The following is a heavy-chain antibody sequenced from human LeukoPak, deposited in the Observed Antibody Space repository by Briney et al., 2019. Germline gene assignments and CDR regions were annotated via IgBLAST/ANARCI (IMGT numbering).Heavy chain of an antibody. Sequence: SETLSLTCTVSGGSISSGSYYWSWIRQPAGKGLEWIGRIYTSGSTNYNPSLKSRVTISVDTSKNQFSLKLSSVTAADTAVYYCARGGATDAFDIWGQGTMVTVPS. CDR1: GGSISSGSYY. V-gene: IGHV4-61*02. J-gene: IGHJ3*02. CDR3: ARGGATDAFDI. CDR2: IYTSGST. D-gene: IGHD1-26*01.